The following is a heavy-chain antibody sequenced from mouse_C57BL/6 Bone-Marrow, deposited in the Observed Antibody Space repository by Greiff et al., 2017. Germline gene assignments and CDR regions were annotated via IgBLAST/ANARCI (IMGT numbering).Heavy chain of an antibody. CDR1: GFTFSNYW. Sequence: DVKLQESGGGLVQPGGSMKLSCVASGFTFSNYWMNWVRQSPETGLEWVAQIRLKSDNYATHYAESVKGRFTISRDDSKSSVYLPLNNLRAEYTVIYYGTGPSFYYYDSSFYFDYWGQGTTLTVSS. CDR2: IRLKSDNYAT. D-gene: IGHD1-1*01. CDR3: TGPSFYYYDSSFYFDY. J-gene: IGHJ2*01. V-gene: IGHV6-3*01.